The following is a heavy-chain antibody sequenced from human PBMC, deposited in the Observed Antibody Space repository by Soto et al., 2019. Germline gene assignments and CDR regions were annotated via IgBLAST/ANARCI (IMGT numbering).Heavy chain of an antibody. D-gene: IGHD3-9*01. V-gene: IGHV4-34*01. Sequence: SETLSLTCAVYGGSFSGYYWSWIRQPPGKGLEWIGEINHSGSTNYNPSLKSRVTISVDTSKNQFSLKLSSVTAADTAVYYCARGLSYYDILTGYKYYYYYMDVWGKGTTVTVSS. CDR1: GGSFSGYY. CDR2: INHSGST. CDR3: ARGLSYYDILTGYKYYYYYMDV. J-gene: IGHJ6*03.